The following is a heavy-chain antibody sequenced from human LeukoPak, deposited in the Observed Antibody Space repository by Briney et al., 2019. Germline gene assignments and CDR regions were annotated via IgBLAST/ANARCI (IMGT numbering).Heavy chain of an antibody. CDR1: GGSFSGYY. Sequence: SETLSLTCAVYGGSFSGYYWSWIRQPPGKGLEWIGEINHSGSTNYNPSLKSRVTISVDTSKNQISLRLNSVTAADTAVYFCGRVRTGNTGSPEYFEDWGQGTLVTVSS. J-gene: IGHJ1*01. V-gene: IGHV4-34*01. CDR3: GRVRTGNTGSPEYFED. CDR2: INHSGST. D-gene: IGHD5-12*01.